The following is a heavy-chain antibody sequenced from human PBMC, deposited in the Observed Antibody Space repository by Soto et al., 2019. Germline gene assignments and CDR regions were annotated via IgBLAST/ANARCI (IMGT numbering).Heavy chain of an antibody. V-gene: IGHV3-21*01. CDR2: ISSSGSFT. D-gene: IGHD1-26*01. J-gene: IGHJ4*02. Sequence: SRVRPKQRKGLEWVSAISSSGSFTYYADSVKGRFTISRDNAKNSLYLQMNSLRAEDTAVYYCARDGPRLVGATLHYWGQGTLVTVSS. CDR3: ARDGPRLVGATLHY.